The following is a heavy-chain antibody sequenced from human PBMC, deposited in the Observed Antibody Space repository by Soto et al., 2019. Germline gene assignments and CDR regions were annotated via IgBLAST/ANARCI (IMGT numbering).Heavy chain of an antibody. V-gene: IGHV4-30-2*01. CDR1: GGSISSGGYS. CDR3: ARGRSYYYDSSGYRRYYYYGMDV. D-gene: IGHD3-22*01. Sequence: PSETLSLTCAVSGGSISSGGYSWSWIRQPPGKGLEWIGYIYHSGSTYYNPSLKSRVTISVDRSKNQFSLKLSSVTAADTAVYYCARGRSYYYDSSGYRRYYYYGMDVWGQGTTVNVSS. J-gene: IGHJ6*01. CDR2: IYHSGST.